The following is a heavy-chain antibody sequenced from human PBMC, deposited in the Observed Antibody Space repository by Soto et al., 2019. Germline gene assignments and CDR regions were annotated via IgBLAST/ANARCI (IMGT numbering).Heavy chain of an antibody. CDR3: AGSIAAAGDNWFDP. V-gene: IGHV1-2*02. D-gene: IGHD6-13*01. Sequence: VASVKVSCKASGYTFTGYYMHWVRQAPGQGLEWMGWINPNSGGTNYAQKFQGRVTMTRDTSISTAYMELSRLRSDDTAVYYCAGSIAAAGDNWFDPWGQGTLVTVSS. CDR2: INPNSGGT. J-gene: IGHJ5*02. CDR1: GYTFTGYY.